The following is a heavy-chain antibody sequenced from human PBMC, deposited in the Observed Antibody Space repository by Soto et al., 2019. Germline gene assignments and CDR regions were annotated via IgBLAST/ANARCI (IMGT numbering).Heavy chain of an antibody. Sequence: SETLSLTCTVSGGSISSSSYYWGWIRQPPGKGLEWIGSIYYSGYTYYNPSLKSRVTISVDTSKNQFSLKLSSVTAADTAVYYCARDRSNRGVTRYYFDYWGQGTLVTVSS. D-gene: IGHD3-10*01. CDR3: ARDRSNRGVTRYYFDY. J-gene: IGHJ4*02. CDR1: GGSISSSSYY. V-gene: IGHV4-39*07. CDR2: IYYSGYT.